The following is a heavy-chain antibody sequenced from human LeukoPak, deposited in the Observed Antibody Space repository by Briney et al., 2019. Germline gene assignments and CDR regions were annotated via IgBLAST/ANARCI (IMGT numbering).Heavy chain of an antibody. CDR1: GGSISSGGYY. Sequence: PSETLSLTCTVSGGSISSGGYYWSWIRQHPGKGLEWIGYIYYSGSTYYNPSLKSRVTISVDTSKNQFSLKLSSVTAADTAVYYCARTRIYYYYMDVWGKGTTVTVSS. V-gene: IGHV4-31*03. CDR2: IYYSGST. CDR3: ARTRIYYYYMDV. J-gene: IGHJ6*03.